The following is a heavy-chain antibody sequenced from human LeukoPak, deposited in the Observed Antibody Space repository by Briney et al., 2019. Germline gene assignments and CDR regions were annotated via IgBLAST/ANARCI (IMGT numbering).Heavy chain of an antibody. CDR1: GFTFSSYG. CDR3: AKAPAWGLATHTFDP. V-gene: IGHV3-33*06. J-gene: IGHJ5*02. Sequence: GGSLRLSCAAFGFTFSSYGMHWVRQAPGKGLEWVAVIWYDGSNKYFVDSVKGRFTISRDNSKNTLYLQMNNLRAEDTAVYYCAKAPAWGLATHTFDPWGQGTLVTVSS. D-gene: IGHD5-12*01. CDR2: IWYDGSNK.